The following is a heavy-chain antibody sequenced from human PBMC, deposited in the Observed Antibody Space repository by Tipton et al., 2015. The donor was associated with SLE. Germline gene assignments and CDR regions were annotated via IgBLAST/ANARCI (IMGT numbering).Heavy chain of an antibody. V-gene: IGHV4-34*01. CDR3: ARAPGLDRDYYYYYGMDV. J-gene: IGHJ6*02. CDR2: INHSGGT. CDR1: GGSISNYY. Sequence: AGLVKPSETLSLICTVSGGSISNYYWSWIRQSPGKGLEWIGEINHSGGTNYNPSLKSRVTISVDTSKNQFSLKLSSVTAADTAVYYCARAPGLDRDYYYYYGMDVWGQGTTVTVSS. D-gene: IGHD3/OR15-3a*01.